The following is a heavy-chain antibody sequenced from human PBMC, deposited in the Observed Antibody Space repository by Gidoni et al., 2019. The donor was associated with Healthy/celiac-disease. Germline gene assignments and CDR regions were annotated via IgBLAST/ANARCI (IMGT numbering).Heavy chain of an antibody. D-gene: IGHD5-12*01. CDR2: IYYSGST. CDR3: ARVPYIYSGYDQGGYFDY. V-gene: IGHV4-31*03. J-gene: IGHJ4*02. CDR1: GGSISSGGYY. Sequence: QVQLQESGPGLVKPSQTLSLTCTVSGGSISSGGYYWSWIRQHPGKGLEWIGYIYYSGSTYYNPSLKSRVTISVDTSKNQFSLKLSSVTAADTAVYYCARVPYIYSGYDQGGYFDYWGQGTLVTVSS.